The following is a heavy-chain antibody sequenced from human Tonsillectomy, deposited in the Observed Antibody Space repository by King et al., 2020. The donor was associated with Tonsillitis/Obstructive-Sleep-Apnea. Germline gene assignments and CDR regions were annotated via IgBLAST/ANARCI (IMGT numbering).Heavy chain of an antibody. CDR2: IYYSGST. Sequence: VQLQESGPGLVKPSETLSLTCTVSGGSISSYYWSWVRQPPGKGLEWIGYIYYSGSTNYKPSLKSRVTISVDTSKNQFSLKLSSVTAADTAVYYCARGVKGLWFGELLSYDYWGQGTLVTVSS. V-gene: IGHV4-59*01. CDR1: GGSISSYY. D-gene: IGHD3-10*01. J-gene: IGHJ4*02. CDR3: ARGVKGLWFGELLSYDY.